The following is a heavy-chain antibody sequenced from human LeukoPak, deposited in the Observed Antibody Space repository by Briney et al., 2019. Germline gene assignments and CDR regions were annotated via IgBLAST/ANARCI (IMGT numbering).Heavy chain of an antibody. CDR3: AKDQALSLSSSRALDY. V-gene: IGHV3-23*01. J-gene: IGHJ4*02. D-gene: IGHD2-2*01. Sequence: GGSLRLSCVASGFTFSTYALSWVRQAPGKGLEWVSAISSSGGSPYYADSVNGRFTISRDNSKNTLYLQMNSLRAEDTALYYCAKDQALSLSSSRALDYWGQGALVTVSS. CDR2: ISSSGGSP. CDR1: GFTFSTYA.